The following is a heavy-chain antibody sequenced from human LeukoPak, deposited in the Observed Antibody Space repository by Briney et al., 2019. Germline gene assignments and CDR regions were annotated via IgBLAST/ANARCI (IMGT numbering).Heavy chain of an antibody. V-gene: IGHV1-46*01. J-gene: IGHJ5*02. CDR1: GYTFTSHY. CDR2: INPSGGST. D-gene: IGHD1-7*01. CDR3: ARELELPGWFDP. Sequence: ASVKVSCKASGYTFTSHYMHWVRQAPGQGLEWMGIINPSGGSTSYAQKFQGRVTMTRDTSTSTVYMELSSLRSEDTAVYYCARELELPGWFDPWGQGTLVTVSS.